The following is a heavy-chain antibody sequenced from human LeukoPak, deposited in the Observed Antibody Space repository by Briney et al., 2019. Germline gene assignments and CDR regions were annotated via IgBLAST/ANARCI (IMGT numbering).Heavy chain of an antibody. CDR1: GYTFTSYY. J-gene: IGHJ3*02. CDR2: INPSCGST. CDR3: ARGGRERYSSGWTDAFDM. V-gene: IGHV1-46*01. Sequence: ASVKVSCKASGYTFTSYYMHWVRQPPGQGLEWMGIINPSCGSTSYAQKFQGRVTMTRDTSTSTVYMELSSLSSEDTAVYYCARGGRERYSSGWTDAFDMWGQGTMVPVSS. D-gene: IGHD6-19*01.